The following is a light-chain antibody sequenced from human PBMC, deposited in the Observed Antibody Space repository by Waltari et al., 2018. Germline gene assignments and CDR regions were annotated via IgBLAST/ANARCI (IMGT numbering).Light chain of an antibody. CDR1: QGIDNF. J-gene: IGKJ1*01. CDR2: GAF. CDR3: QRYDSVPRT. V-gene: IGKV1-27*01. Sequence: QMTQSPSSLSASVGDSVTITCRASQGIDNFLAWYQQKPGKAPRLLIYGAFTLQSGAPSRFSGSMSGTDFTLTISDLQPDDGATYYCQRYDSVPRTFGQGTKVEI.